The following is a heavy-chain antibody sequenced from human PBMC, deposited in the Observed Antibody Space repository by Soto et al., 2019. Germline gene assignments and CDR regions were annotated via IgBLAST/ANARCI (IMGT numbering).Heavy chain of an antibody. CDR3: ARHVSRSRDSGYDLLGNWFDP. Sequence: PSETLSLTCTVSGGSISSYYWSWIRQPPGKGLEWIGYIYYSGGTNYNPSLKSRVTISVDTSKNQFSLKLSSVTAADTAVYYCARHVSRSRDSGYDLLGNWFDPWGQGTLVTVSS. CDR2: IYYSGGT. J-gene: IGHJ5*02. D-gene: IGHD5-12*01. CDR1: GGSISSYY. V-gene: IGHV4-59*08.